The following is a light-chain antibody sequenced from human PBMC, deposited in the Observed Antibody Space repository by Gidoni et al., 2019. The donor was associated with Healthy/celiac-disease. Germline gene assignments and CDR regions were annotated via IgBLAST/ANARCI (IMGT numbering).Light chain of an antibody. J-gene: IGKJ4*01. CDR3: QQSYSTPLT. Sequence: DIQMTQSPSSLSASVGDRVTIPCRASQSISSYLNWYQQKPGKAPKLLIYAASSLQSGVPSRFSGSGSGTDFTLTISSLQPEDFATYYCQQSYSTPLTFGGXTKVEIK. CDR1: QSISSY. V-gene: IGKV1-39*01. CDR2: AAS.